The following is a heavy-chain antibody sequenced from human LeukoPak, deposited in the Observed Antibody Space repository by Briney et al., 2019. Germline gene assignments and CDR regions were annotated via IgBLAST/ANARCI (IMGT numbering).Heavy chain of an antibody. CDR1: GFTFSLYW. J-gene: IGHJ4*02. D-gene: IGHD3-9*01. CDR3: AGGTGFIIKD. CDR2: IKQDGSEK. V-gene: IGHV3-7*03. Sequence: GGSLGLSCAASGFTFSLYWMNWVRRAPGKGLEWVANIKQDGSEKNYVDSVKGRFTISRDNAKNSLYLQMNNLRVEDTTMYYCAGGTGFIIKDWGQGTLVTVSS.